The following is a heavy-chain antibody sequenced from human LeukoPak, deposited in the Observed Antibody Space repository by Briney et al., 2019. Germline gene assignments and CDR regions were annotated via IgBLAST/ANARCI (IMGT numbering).Heavy chain of an antibody. CDR3: ASSGCGGDCYSEKTYYLDY. Sequence: GGSLRLSCVASGFTFSSYSMNWVRQAPGKGLEWVSSISRTSTYIYYADSMKGRFTISRDNAKNSLYLQLNSLRDEDTAVYYCASSGCGGDCYSEKTYYLDYWGQGTLVAVSS. V-gene: IGHV3-21*01. CDR2: ISRTSTYI. J-gene: IGHJ4*02. CDR1: GFTFSSYS. D-gene: IGHD2-21*02.